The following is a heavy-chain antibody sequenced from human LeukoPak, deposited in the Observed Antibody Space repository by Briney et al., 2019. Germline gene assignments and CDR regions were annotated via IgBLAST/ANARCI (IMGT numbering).Heavy chain of an antibody. Sequence: MSSETLSLTCAVYGGSFSGYYWSWIRQPPGKGLEWIGEINHSGSTDCNPSLKSRVTISVDTSKNQFSLKLSSVTAADTAVYYCARALGIVVVPANFDYWGQGTLVTVSS. CDR3: ARALGIVVVPANFDY. CDR1: GGSFSGYY. V-gene: IGHV4-34*01. D-gene: IGHD2-2*01. J-gene: IGHJ4*02. CDR2: INHSGST.